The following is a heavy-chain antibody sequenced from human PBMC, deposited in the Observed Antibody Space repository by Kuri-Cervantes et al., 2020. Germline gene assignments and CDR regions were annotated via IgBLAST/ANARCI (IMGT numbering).Heavy chain of an antibody. CDR1: GYTFTSYD. V-gene: IGHV1-8*01. D-gene: IGHD4-23*01. J-gene: IGHJ5*02. CDR2: MNPNSGNT. CDR3: ARVGGTNWFDP. Sequence: ASVKVSCKASGYTFTSYDINWVRQATGQGLEWMGWMNPNSGNTGYAQKFQGRVTMTRDTSTSTVYMELSSLRSEDTAVYYCARVGGTNWFDPWGQGTLVTVSS.